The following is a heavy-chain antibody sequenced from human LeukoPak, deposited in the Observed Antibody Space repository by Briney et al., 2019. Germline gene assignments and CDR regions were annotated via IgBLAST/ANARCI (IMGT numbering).Heavy chain of an antibody. V-gene: IGHV3-11*05. Sequence: GRFSISRDNTNNALYLQMNSLRAEDTAVYYCAKDRGYYDSRAFDYWGQGTLVTVSS. CDR3: AKDRGYYDSRAFDY. J-gene: IGHJ4*02. D-gene: IGHD3-22*01.